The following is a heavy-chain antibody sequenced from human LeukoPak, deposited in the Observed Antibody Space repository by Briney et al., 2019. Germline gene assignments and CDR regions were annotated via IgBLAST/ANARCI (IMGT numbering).Heavy chain of an antibody. CDR2: INSDGSST. J-gene: IGHJ4*02. CDR3: ASLYDILTGYRDY. V-gene: IGHV3-74*01. D-gene: IGHD3-9*01. CDR1: GFTFSIYW. Sequence: GGSLRLSCAASGFTFSIYWMHWVRQAPGKGLVWVSRINSDGSSTSYADSVKGRFTISRDNAKNTLYLQMNSLRAEDTAVYYCASLYDILTGYRDYWGQGTLVTVSS.